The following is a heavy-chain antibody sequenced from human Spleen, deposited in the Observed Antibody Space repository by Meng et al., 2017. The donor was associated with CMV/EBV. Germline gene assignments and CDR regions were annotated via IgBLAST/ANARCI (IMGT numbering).Heavy chain of an antibody. V-gene: IGHV3-73*01. J-gene: IGHJ4*02. D-gene: IGHD3-22*01. CDR1: SGSA. CDR3: TISAGEDGYYSGGYLFDD. Sequence: SGSAMHWVRKAYGKGLEWVGRIRSKANNYATAYAASVKGRFTISRDDSKNTVYLQMTSLKTDDTAVYYCTISAGEDGYYSGGYLFDDWGQGTLVTVSS. CDR2: IRSKANNYAT.